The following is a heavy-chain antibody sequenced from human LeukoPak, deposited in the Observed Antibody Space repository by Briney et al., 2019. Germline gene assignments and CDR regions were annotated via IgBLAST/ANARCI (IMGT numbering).Heavy chain of an antibody. Sequence: ASVKVSCKASGYTFTSYDINWVRQATGQGLEWMGWMNPNSGNTGYAQKFQGRVTMTRNTSISTAYMELSSLRSEDTAVYYCASRGVVVDADAFDIWGQGTMVTVSS. CDR3: ASRGVVVDADAFDI. CDR2: MNPNSGNT. J-gene: IGHJ3*02. CDR1: GYTFTSYD. D-gene: IGHD3-22*01. V-gene: IGHV1-8*01.